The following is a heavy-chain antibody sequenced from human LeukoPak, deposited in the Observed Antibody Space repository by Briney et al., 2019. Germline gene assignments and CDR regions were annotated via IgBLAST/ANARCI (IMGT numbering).Heavy chain of an antibody. J-gene: IGHJ4*02. Sequence: SGPTLVKPTQTLTLTCTFSGFSLNTSGVGVGWIRQPPGMALEWLALIYWNDDKRYSPSLKSRLTITKDTSKNQVVLIMTNMDPVDTATYYCAHRPRGRYFDWLLPEPFDYWGQGTLVTVSS. V-gene: IGHV2-5*01. CDR2: IYWNDDK. CDR1: GFSLNTSGVG. CDR3: AHRPRGRYFDWLLPEPFDY. D-gene: IGHD3-9*01.